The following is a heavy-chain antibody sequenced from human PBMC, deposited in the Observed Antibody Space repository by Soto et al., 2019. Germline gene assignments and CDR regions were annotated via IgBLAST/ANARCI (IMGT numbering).Heavy chain of an antibody. CDR1: GGSISSYY. V-gene: IGHV4-59*01. D-gene: IGHD2-15*01. J-gene: IGHJ6*02. CDR2: IYYSGST. Sequence: SETLSLTCTVSGGSISSYYWSWIRQPPGKGLEWIGYIYYSGSTNYNPSLKSRVTISVGTSKNQFSLKLSSVTAADTAVYYCARVFVRGYYGMDVWGQGTTVTVSS. CDR3: ARVFVRGYYGMDV.